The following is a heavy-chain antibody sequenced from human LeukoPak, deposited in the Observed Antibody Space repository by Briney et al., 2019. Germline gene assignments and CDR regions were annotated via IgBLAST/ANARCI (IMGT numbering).Heavy chain of an antibody. CDR1: GYTFSIYG. CDR3: ARAKLGYYDFWSGYKGIIDY. CDR2: ISAYNGNT. J-gene: IGHJ4*02. Sequence: ASVKVSCKASGYTFSIYGFSWVRQAPGQGLEWMGWISAYNGNTNYAQKFQGRVTMTTDTSTSTAHMELRSLTSDDTAVYYCARAKLGYYDFWSGYKGIIDYWGQGTLVTVSS. V-gene: IGHV1-18*01. D-gene: IGHD3-3*01.